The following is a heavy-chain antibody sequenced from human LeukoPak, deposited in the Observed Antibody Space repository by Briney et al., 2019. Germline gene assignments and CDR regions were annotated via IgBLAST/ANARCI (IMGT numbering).Heavy chain of an antibody. J-gene: IGHJ4*02. CDR2: IYHSGST. CDR3: ARVPGYSTLYYFDY. Sequence: SETLSLTCTVSGGSISSYQWSWIRQPPGKGLEWIGSIYHSGSTYYNPSLKSRVTISVDTSKNQFSLKLSSVTAADTAVYYCARVPGYSTLYYFDYWGQGTLVTVSS. D-gene: IGHD4-11*01. CDR1: GGSISSYQ. V-gene: IGHV4-38-2*02.